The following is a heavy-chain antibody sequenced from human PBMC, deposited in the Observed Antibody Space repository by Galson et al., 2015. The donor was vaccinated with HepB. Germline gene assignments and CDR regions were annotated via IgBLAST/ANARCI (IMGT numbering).Heavy chain of an antibody. D-gene: IGHD6-13*01. CDR2: ISYDGTFK. V-gene: IGHV3-30*04. CDR1: FTFSGYA. Sequence: SLRLSCAASFTFSGYAMHWVRQAPGKGLEWVALISYDGTFKNYGGSVKGRFTVSRDNFKNTLYLQMNSLRPEDTAAYYCAREGSPQTSSWYAFEVWGQGTMVTVSP. J-gene: IGHJ3*01. CDR3: AREGSPQTSSWYAFEV.